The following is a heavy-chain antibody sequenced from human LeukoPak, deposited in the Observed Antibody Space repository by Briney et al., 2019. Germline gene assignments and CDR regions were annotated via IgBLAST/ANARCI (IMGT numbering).Heavy chain of an antibody. V-gene: IGHV3-7*05. CDR3: ARDNRYFDWLSSPYNWFDP. D-gene: IGHD3-9*01. CDR2: IKQDGSEK. CDR1: GFTFSSYW. J-gene: IGHJ5*02. Sequence: PGGSLRLSCAASGFTFSSYWMSWVRQALGKGLEWVANIKQDGSEKYYVDSVKGRFTISRDNAKNSLYLQMNSLRAEDTAVYYCARDNRYFDWLSSPYNWFDPWGQGTLVTVSS.